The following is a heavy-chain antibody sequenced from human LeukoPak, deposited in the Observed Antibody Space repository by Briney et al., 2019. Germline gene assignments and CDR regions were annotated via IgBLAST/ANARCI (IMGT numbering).Heavy chain of an antibody. J-gene: IGHJ5*02. CDR2: IYTSGST. CDR1: GGSISSGTYY. V-gene: IGHV4-61*02. Sequence: SQTLSLTCTVSGGSISSGTYYWSWIRQPAGKGLEWIGRIYTSGSTNYNPSLKSRVTISVDTSKNQFSLKLSSVTATDTAVYYCARGHIGPWGQGTLVTVSS. CDR3: ARGHIGP. D-gene: IGHD2-21*01.